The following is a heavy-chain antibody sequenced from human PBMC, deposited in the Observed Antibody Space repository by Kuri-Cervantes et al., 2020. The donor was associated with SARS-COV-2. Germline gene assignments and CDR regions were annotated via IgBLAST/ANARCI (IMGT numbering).Heavy chain of an antibody. CDR2: IYTSGST. V-gene: IGHV4-4*07. J-gene: IGHJ6*02. CDR1: GGSISSYY. Sequence: ETLSLTCTVTGGSISSYYWSCIRQPPGKGLEWIGRIYTSGSTNYNPSLKSRVTMSVDTSKNQFSLKLSSVTAADTAVYYCARETYYYDSSGYYTYYYYGMDVWGQGTTVTVSS. CDR3: ARETYYYDSSGYYTYYYYGMDV. D-gene: IGHD3-22*01.